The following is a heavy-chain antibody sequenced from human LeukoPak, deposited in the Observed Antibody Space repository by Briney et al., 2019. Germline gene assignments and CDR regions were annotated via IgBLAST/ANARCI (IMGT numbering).Heavy chain of an antibody. CDR2: IRSSSSTI. D-gene: IGHD3-3*01. CDR3: ARVIFGVVIIPYFDS. CDR1: GFTFSSYS. Sequence: GGSLRLSCAASGFTFSSYSMNWVRQAPGKGLEWVSYIRSSSSTIYYADSVKGRFTISRDNAKNSLYLQMNSLRAEDTAVYYCARVIFGVVIIPYFDSWGQGILVTVSS. J-gene: IGHJ4*02. V-gene: IGHV3-48*04.